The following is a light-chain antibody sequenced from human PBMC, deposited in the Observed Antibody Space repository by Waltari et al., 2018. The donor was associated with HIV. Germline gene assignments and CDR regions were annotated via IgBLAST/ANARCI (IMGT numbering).Light chain of an antibody. V-gene: IGLV2-14*01. Sequence: QSALTQPASVSGSPGQSITISCTGTSNDVGGYNYVSWYQQHPGRAPKLMIYEVSNRPSGVSNRFSGSKSGNTASLTISGLQAEDEADYYCSSYMSRITLVIFGGGTKLTVL. CDR2: EVS. J-gene: IGLJ2*01. CDR1: SNDVGGYNY. CDR3: SSYMSRITLVI.